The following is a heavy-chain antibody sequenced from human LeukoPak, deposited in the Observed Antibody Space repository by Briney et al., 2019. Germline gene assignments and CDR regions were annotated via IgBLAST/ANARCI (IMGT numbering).Heavy chain of an antibody. D-gene: IGHD3-22*01. CDR3: SVMHRYYDGSGYWVQ. Sequence: GGSLRLSCAASGFTFSSYAMSWVRQAPGKGLEWVSGISTNRGITSYAVSVNARLTISTDNPRNILYMEMNSLRAEDTAVYYCSVMHRYYDGSGYWVQWGQGTLVTVSS. CDR1: GFTFSSYA. CDR2: ISTNRGIT. J-gene: IGHJ4*02. V-gene: IGHV3-23*01.